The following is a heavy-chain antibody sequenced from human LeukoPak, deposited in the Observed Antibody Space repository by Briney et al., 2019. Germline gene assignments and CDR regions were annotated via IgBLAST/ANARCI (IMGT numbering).Heavy chain of an antibody. CDR1: GYTFTSYS. CDR3: ARPNNYGDYDY. Sequence: ASVKDSCKASGYTFTSYSISWVRQAPGQGLEWMGWISAYNGNTNYAQKLQGRVTMTTDTSTSTAYMELRSLRSDDTAVYYCARPNNYGDYDYWGQGTLVSVSS. J-gene: IGHJ4*02. V-gene: IGHV1-18*01. D-gene: IGHD4-17*01. CDR2: ISAYNGNT.